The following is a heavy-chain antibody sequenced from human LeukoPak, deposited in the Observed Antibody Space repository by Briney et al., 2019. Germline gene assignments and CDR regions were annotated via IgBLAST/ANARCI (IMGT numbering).Heavy chain of an antibody. V-gene: IGHV4-4*07. J-gene: IGHJ5*02. D-gene: IGHD6-6*01. Sequence: PSETLSLTCTVSGGPISSYYWSWIRQPAGKGLEWIGRIYTSGSTNYNPSLKSRVTTSVDTPKNQFSLKLSSVTAADTAVYYCVRLEYSSSRSWFDPWGQGTLVTVSS. CDR1: GGPISSYY. CDR3: VRLEYSSSRSWFDP. CDR2: IYTSGST.